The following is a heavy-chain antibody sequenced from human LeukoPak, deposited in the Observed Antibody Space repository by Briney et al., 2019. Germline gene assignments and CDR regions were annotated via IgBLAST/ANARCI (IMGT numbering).Heavy chain of an antibody. V-gene: IGHV4-59*01. D-gene: IGHD6-19*01. Sequence: SETLSLTRTVSGGSISSYYWSWIRQPPGKGLEWIGYIYYSGSTNYNPSLKSRVTISVDTSKNQFSLKLSSVTAADTAVYYCARSVAGYYYYYGMDVWGQGTTVTVSS. CDR2: IYYSGST. CDR1: GGSISSYY. J-gene: IGHJ6*02. CDR3: ARSVAGYYYYYGMDV.